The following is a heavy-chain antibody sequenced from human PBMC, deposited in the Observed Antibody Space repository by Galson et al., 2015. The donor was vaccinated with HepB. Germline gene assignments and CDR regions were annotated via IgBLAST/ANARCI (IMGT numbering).Heavy chain of an antibody. CDR2: ISAYNGNT. Sequence: SVKVSCKASGYTFTSYGISWVRQAPGQGLEWMGWISAYNGNTNYAQKLQGRVTMTTDTSTSTAYMELRSLRSDDTAVYYCARDKDARGRPRYFDYWGQGTLVTVSS. CDR1: GYTFTSYG. D-gene: IGHD2-15*01. J-gene: IGHJ4*02. V-gene: IGHV1-18*01. CDR3: ARDKDARGRPRYFDY.